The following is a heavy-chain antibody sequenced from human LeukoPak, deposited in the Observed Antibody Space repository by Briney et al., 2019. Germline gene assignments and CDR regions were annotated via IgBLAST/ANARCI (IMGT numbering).Heavy chain of an antibody. J-gene: IGHJ4*02. CDR2: INTNTGNP. V-gene: IGHV7-4-1*02. CDR3: ARGFYYYESSGYYFLGFGY. D-gene: IGHD3-22*01. Sequence: EASVKVSCKASGYTFTSYAMNWVRQAPGQGLEWMGWINTNTGNPTYAQGFTGRFVFSLDTSVSTAYLQISSLKAEDTAVYYCARGFYYYESSGYYFLGFGYWGQGTLVTVSS. CDR1: GYTFTSYA.